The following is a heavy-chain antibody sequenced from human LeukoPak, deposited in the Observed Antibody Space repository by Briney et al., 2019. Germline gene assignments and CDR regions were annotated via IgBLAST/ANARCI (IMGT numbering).Heavy chain of an antibody. CDR1: GGTFSSYA. CDR3: ARHLYSSGWTPSYGMDV. Sequence: GSSVKVSCKASGGTFSSYAISWVRQAPGQGLEWMGRIIPILGIANYAQKFQGRVTITADKSTSTAYMELSSLRSEDTAVYYCARHLYSSGWTPSYGMDVWGQGTTVTVSS. D-gene: IGHD6-19*01. V-gene: IGHV1-69*04. J-gene: IGHJ6*02. CDR2: IIPILGIA.